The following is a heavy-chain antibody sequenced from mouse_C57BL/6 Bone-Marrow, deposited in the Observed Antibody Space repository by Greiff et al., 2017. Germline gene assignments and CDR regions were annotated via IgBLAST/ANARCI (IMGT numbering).Heavy chain of an antibody. D-gene: IGHD2-2*01. Sequence: EVKLVESGGGLVQPGGSLKLSCAASGFTFSDYGMAWVRQAPRKGPEWVAFISNLAYSIYYADTVTGRFTISGENAKNTLYLEMSSLRSEDTAMYYCARRGYGYYAMDYWGQGTSVTVSS. J-gene: IGHJ4*01. CDR1: GFTFSDYG. CDR2: ISNLAYSI. V-gene: IGHV5-15*01. CDR3: ARRGYGYYAMDY.